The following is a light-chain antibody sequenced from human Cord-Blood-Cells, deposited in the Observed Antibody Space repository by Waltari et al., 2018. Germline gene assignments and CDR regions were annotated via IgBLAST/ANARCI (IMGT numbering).Light chain of an antibody. Sequence: QSALTQPASVSGSPGQSITISCTGTSRDVGGYNYVYWYQQHPGKAPKLMIYEVSNRPSGVSNRFSGSKSGNTASLTISGLQAEDEADYYCSSYTSSSTPVFGGGTKLTVL. J-gene: IGLJ3*02. CDR1: SRDVGGYNY. CDR2: EVS. CDR3: SSYTSSSTPV. V-gene: IGLV2-14*01.